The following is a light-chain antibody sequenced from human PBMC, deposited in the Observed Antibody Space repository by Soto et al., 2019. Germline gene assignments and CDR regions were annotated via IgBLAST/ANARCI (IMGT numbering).Light chain of an antibody. J-gene: IGLJ1*01. CDR2: EVS. V-gene: IGLV2-8*01. CDR1: SSDVGGYKF. Sequence: HSVLTQPPSASGSPGQSVTISCTGTSSDVGGYKFVSWYQQHPGKAPKLLIYEVSQRPSGVPDRFSASKSGDTASLTVSGLRAEDEADYYCSSYAGSNMGVFGSGTKLTVL. CDR3: SSYAGSNMGV.